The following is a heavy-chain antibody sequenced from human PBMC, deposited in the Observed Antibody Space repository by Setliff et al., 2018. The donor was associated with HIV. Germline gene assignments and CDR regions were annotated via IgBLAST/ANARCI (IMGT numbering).Heavy chain of an antibody. CDR3: ASGSHGEGATDY. J-gene: IGHJ4*02. CDR2: IIPIFGTA. D-gene: IGHD1-26*01. V-gene: IGHV1-69*13. CDR1: GGTFSSYA. Sequence: SVKVSCKASGGTFSSYAISWVRQAPGQGLEWMGGIIPIFGTANYAQKFQGRVTITADESTDTAYMELSSLRSEDTAVYYCASGSHGEGATDYWGLGTLVTVSS.